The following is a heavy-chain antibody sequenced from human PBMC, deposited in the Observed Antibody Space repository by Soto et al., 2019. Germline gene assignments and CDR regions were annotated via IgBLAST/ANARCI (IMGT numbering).Heavy chain of an antibody. CDR2: ISIGGTTI. D-gene: IGHD4-17*01. CDR3: AKDMKWGGMTTIHYFDS. Sequence: PGGSLRLSCVASGFTFRNYNMNWVRQAPGKGLEWVSHISIGGTTIDYADSVKGRFTISRDNAKSSLFLQMNSLRPDDTALYYCAKDMKWGGMTTIHYFDSWGQGTLVTVSS. J-gene: IGHJ4*02. V-gene: IGHV3-48*04. CDR1: GFTFRNYN.